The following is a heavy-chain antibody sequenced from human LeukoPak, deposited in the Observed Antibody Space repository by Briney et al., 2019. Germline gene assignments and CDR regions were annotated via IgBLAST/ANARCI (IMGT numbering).Heavy chain of an antibody. Sequence: GGSLRLSCAASGFTFSSCAMSWVRQAPGKGLEWVSGISDTGGSTYYADSVKGRFTISRDNSRKTLYLQMNSLRAEDTAVYYCAKDLRAWVGVIFDYWGQGTLVTVS. D-gene: IGHD3-10*01. CDR1: GFTFSSCA. CDR3: AKDLRAWVGVIFDY. J-gene: IGHJ4*02. V-gene: IGHV3-23*01. CDR2: ISDTGGST.